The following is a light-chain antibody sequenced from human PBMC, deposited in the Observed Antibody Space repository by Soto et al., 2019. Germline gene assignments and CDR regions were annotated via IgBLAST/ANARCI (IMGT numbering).Light chain of an antibody. CDR1: QSVSSN. Sequence: EIVMTQSPATLSVSPGERASLSCRASQSVSSNLAWYQQKPGQAPRLLIYGTSTRATGIPARFSGSGSGTEFTLTISSLQTDDFATYYCQQYNTYPLTFGGGTKVDIK. CDR2: GTS. CDR3: QQYNTYPLT. J-gene: IGKJ4*01. V-gene: IGKV3-15*01.